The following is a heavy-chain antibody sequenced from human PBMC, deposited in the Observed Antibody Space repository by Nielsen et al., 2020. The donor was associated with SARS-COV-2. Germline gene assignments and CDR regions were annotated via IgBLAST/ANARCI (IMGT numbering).Heavy chain of an antibody. Sequence: GESLKISCAASGFTVSSNYMSWVRQAPGKGLEWVSVIYSGGSTYYADSVKGRFTISRDNSKNTLYLQMNSLRAEDTAVYYCARVVGYLPHYWGQGTLVTVSS. CDR3: ARVVGYLPHY. J-gene: IGHJ4*02. CDR2: IYSGGST. V-gene: IGHV3-53*01. D-gene: IGHD1-26*01. CDR1: GFTVSSNY.